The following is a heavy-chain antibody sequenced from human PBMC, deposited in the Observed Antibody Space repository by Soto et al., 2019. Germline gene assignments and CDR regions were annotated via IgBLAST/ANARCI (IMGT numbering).Heavy chain of an antibody. CDR1: GFTFSSYS. D-gene: IGHD4-17*01. Sequence: EVQLVESGGGLVKPGGSLRLSCAASGFTFSSYSMNWVRQAPGKGLEWVSSISSSSSYIYYADSVKGRFTISRDNAKNSLYLQMNSLRAEDTAVYYWAREDYGDYFPTPPYYYYYGMDVWGQGTTVTVSS. J-gene: IGHJ6*02. CDR3: AREDYGDYFPTPPYYYYYGMDV. V-gene: IGHV3-21*01. CDR2: ISSSSSYI.